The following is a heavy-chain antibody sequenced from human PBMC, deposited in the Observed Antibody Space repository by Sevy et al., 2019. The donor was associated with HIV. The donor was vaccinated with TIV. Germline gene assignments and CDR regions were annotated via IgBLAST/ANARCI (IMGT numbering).Heavy chain of an antibody. CDR3: VRDGVYGSGSYGGY. CDR2: IKQDGREK. D-gene: IGHD3-10*01. V-gene: IGHV3-7*03. CDR1: GFTLSRYW. Sequence: GGSLRLSCVASGFTLSRYWMNWVRQAPGKGLEWVANIKQDGREKNYVDSVKGRFTVSRDNEKNELSLQMNSLTVDDTAVYYCVRDGVYGSGSYGGYWGQGTLVTVSS. J-gene: IGHJ4*02.